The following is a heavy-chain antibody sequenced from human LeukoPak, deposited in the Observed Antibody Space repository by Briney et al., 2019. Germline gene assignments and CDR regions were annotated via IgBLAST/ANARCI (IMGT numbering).Heavy chain of an antibody. V-gene: IGHV4-59*01. Sequence: SETLSLTCTVSGGSISTYYWSWIRQPPGKGLEWIGYIYYSGSTNYNPSLKSRVTISVDTSKNQFSLKLSSVNAADTAVYYCARLNGGSWGQGTLVTVSS. J-gene: IGHJ4*02. D-gene: IGHD3-16*01. CDR3: ARLNGGS. CDR1: GGSISTYY. CDR2: IYYSGST.